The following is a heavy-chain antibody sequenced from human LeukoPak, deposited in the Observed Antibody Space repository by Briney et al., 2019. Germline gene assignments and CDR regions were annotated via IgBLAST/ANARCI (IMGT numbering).Heavy chain of an antibody. V-gene: IGHV1-69*02. D-gene: IGHD2-2*02. CDR1: GGTFSSYT. CDR2: IIPILGIA. Sequence: RASVKVSCKASGGTFSSYTISWVRQAPGQGLEWMGTIIPILGIANYAQKFQGRVTITADKSTSTAYMELCSLRSEDTAVYYCARGLSEYCSSTSCYTLNWFDPWGQGTLVTVSS. J-gene: IGHJ5*02. CDR3: ARGLSEYCSSTSCYTLNWFDP.